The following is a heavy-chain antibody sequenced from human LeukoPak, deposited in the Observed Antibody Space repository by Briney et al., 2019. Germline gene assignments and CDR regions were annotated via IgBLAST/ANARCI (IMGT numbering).Heavy chain of an antibody. J-gene: IGHJ4*02. V-gene: IGHV1-2*02. D-gene: IGHD3-9*01. Sequence: ASVKVSCKASGHTFTGYYLHWVRQAPGQGLEWMGWISPNSGVTHYAQTFQGRVTMTRDRSISTAYMELSRLRSDDTAVYYCARAYDILTGYYTTFNYWGQGTLVTVSS. CDR2: ISPNSGVT. CDR3: ARAYDILTGYYTTFNY. CDR1: GHTFTGYY.